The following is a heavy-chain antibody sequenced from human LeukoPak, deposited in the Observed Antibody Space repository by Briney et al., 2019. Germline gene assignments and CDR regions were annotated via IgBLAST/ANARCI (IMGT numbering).Heavy chain of an antibody. Sequence: ASVKVSCKASGYTFTGYYMHWVRQAPGQGLEWMGWVNPNSGGTNYAQKFQGRVTMTRDTSITTAYMELSRLTSDDTAVYYCARDTGFPFFDFWGQGTLVTVSS. V-gene: IGHV1-2*02. CDR1: GYTFTGYY. CDR2: VNPNSGGT. J-gene: IGHJ4*02. CDR3: ARDTGFPFFDF.